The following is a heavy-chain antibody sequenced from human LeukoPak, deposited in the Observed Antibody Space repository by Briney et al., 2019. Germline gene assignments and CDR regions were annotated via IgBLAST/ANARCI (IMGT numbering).Heavy chain of an antibody. CDR1: GFTFSSYG. J-gene: IGHJ4*02. D-gene: IGHD3-10*01. CDR2: ISYDGSNK. CDR3: AKDNLISVVGLWPTFDY. V-gene: IGHV3-30*18. Sequence: GGPLRLSCAASGFTFSSYGMHWVRQAPGKGLEWVAVISYDGSNKYYADSVKGRFTISRDNSKNTLYLQMNSLRAEDTAVYYCAKDNLISVVGLWPTFDYWGQGTLVTVSS.